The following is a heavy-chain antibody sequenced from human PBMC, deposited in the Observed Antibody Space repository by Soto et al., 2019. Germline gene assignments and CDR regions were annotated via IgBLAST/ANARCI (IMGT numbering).Heavy chain of an antibody. J-gene: IGHJ4*02. CDR1: GFTFNSYA. D-gene: IGHD5-12*01. Sequence: VQLLESGGGLVQPGGSLRLSCAASGFTFNSYAMNWVRQAPGKGLEWVSGISTSGGATYYAVSVKGRFTISRDNSKNTLYLQMNSLRAEDTAVYYCAKSTGRPSWLPLYFDDWGQGTLVTVSS. CDR2: ISTSGGAT. V-gene: IGHV3-23*01. CDR3: AKSTGRPSWLPLYFDD.